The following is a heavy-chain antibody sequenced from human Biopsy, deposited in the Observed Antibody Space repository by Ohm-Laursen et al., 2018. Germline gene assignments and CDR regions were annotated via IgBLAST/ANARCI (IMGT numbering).Heavy chain of an antibody. CDR1: GFTFSGYA. D-gene: IGHD5-24*01. V-gene: IGHV3-23*01. Sequence: SLRLSCTAPGFTFSGYAMNWVRQAPGKGLEWVSTISGSGGNTYYADSVRGRFTVSRDGSKSTLYLQMSSLRAEDTAVYYCATTRSFDNWGQGTLVTVSS. CDR2: ISGSGGNT. CDR3: ATTRSFDN. J-gene: IGHJ4*02.